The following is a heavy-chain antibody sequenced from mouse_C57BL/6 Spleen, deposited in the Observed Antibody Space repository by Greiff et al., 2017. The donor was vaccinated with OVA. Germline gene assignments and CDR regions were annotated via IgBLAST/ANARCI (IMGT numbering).Heavy chain of an antibody. CDR3: ARFDYDEGYWYFDV. Sequence: QVQLQQPGAELVKPGASVKMSCKASGYTFTSYWITWVKQRTGQGLEWIGDIYPGSGSTNYHEKFKSKATLTVDTSSSTAYMQLSSLTSEDSAVYYCARFDYDEGYWYFDVWGTGPTVTVSS. V-gene: IGHV1-55*01. CDR2: IYPGSGST. J-gene: IGHJ1*03. CDR1: GYTFTSYW. D-gene: IGHD2-4*01.